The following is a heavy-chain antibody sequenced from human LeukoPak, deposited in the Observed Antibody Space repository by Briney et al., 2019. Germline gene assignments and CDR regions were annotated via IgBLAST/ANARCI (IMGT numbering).Heavy chain of an antibody. J-gene: IGHJ4*02. CDR2: INPSGGST. V-gene: IGHV1-46*01. Sequence: GAPVKVSCKASGYTFTGYYMHWVRQAPGQGLEWMGIINPSGGSTSYAQKFQGRVTMTRDTSTSTVYMELSSLRSEDTAVYYCARDRIIQYYYDSSGYMYYFDYWGQGTLVTVSS. CDR3: ARDRIIQYYYDSSGYMYYFDY. D-gene: IGHD3-22*01. CDR1: GYTFTGYY.